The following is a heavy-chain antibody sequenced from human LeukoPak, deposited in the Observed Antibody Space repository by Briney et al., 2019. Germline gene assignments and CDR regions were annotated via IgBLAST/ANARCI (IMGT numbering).Heavy chain of an antibody. CDR1: GFFFSNSG. V-gene: IGHV3-30*18. CDR3: AKDGLYCTGGSCYNLLNS. J-gene: IGHJ4*02. CDR2: LPYDGNNE. D-gene: IGHD2-15*01. Sequence: GGSLRLSCAASGFFFSNSGMHWVRQAPGKRLEWVAILPYDGNNEYSADSGKSRFTASRDNSENTLYLQMNSLRSEDTAVYYCAKDGLYCTGGSCYNLLNSWGQGTLVIVSS.